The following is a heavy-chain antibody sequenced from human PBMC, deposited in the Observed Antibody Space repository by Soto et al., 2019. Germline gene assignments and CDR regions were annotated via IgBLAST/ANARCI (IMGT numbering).Heavy chain of an antibody. V-gene: IGHV3-30-3*01. CDR3: ARELYGEFVIDH. Sequence: QVQLVESGGDVVQPGRSLRLCCAASGFTFTSYALHWVRQAPGKGLEWVTLISYDGRNRYYSDSVKGRFTISRDNSKNTLFLEMNSLRAEDSAVYYCARELYGEFVIDHWGPGTLVTVSS. CDR2: ISYDGRNR. J-gene: IGHJ4*02. D-gene: IGHD3-10*01. CDR1: GFTFTSYA.